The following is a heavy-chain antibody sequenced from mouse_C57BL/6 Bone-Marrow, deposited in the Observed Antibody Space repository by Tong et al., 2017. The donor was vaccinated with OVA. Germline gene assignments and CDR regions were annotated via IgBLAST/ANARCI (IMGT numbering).Heavy chain of an antibody. CDR1: GFTFSSYG. CDR2: ISSGGSYT. CDR3: APYGNYWYFDV. J-gene: IGHJ1*01. V-gene: IGHV5-6*01. Sequence: EVQLVESGGGLVQPGESLKLSCAASGFTFSSYGMSWVRQTPDKRLEWVATISSGGSYTYYPESVKGRFTISRDNAKNTLYLQMSSLKSEDTAMYYCAPYGNYWYFDVWGAGTTVTVSS. D-gene: IGHD2-1*01.